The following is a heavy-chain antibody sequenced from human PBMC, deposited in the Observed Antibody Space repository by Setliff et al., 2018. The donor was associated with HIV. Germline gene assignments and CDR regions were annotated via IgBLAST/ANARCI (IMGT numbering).Heavy chain of an antibody. J-gene: IGHJ4*02. CDR1: GGSISSNW. CDR2: IYHSWST. Sequence: ETLSLTCAVYGGSISSNWWSWVRQSPGKGLEWIGEIYHSWSTHYNPSLQSRVTISVDKSKSQFSLKMNSVTAADTAVYYCGGNGYYSIDYWVQGTLVTVSS. V-gene: IGHV4-4*02. CDR3: GGNGYYSIDY. D-gene: IGHD3-22*01.